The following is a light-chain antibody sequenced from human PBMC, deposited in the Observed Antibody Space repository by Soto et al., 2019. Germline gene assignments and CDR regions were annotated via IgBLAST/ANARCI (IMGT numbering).Light chain of an antibody. CDR2: EVS. CDR1: TSDVGAYNH. J-gene: IGLJ2*01. CDR3: SSYTTSASLL. V-gene: IGLV2-14*01. Sequence: QSALTQPASVSGSPGQSIAISCTGTTSDVGAYNHVSWYQRHPGKAPKLMIYEVSTRPSGVSNRFSGSKSGNTASLTISGLQAEDEADYYCSSYTTSASLLFGGGTKVTVL.